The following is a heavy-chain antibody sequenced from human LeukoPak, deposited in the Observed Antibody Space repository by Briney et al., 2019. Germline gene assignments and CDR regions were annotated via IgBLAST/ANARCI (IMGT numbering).Heavy chain of an antibody. CDR1: GFIFSSYW. D-gene: IGHD2-15*01. CDR3: ARSLGYCSGGSCYSGYFQY. V-gene: IGHV3-7*01. J-gene: IGHJ1*01. Sequence: GGSLRLSCAASGFIFSSYWMTWVRQAPGKGLEWVANIKQDGSEKYYVDSVKGRFTISRDNAKNSLYLQMNSLRAEDTSVYYCARSLGYCSGGSCYSGYFQYWGQGTLVTVSS. CDR2: IKQDGSEK.